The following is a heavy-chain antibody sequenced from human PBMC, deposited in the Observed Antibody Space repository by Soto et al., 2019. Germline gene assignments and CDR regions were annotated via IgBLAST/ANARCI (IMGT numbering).Heavy chain of an antibody. Sequence: ASVQVSCKACGYTCTSYARHWVRQDTGRRREWMGWSNAGNGNTKYSQTFQDRDTIIRDTYATTDSIELSSRRSDYTAVYYCARDTLYDSSGYYYVGYDWFDPWGQGTLVTVSS. J-gene: IGHJ5*02. CDR2: SNAGNGNT. CDR3: ARDTLYDSSGYYYVGYDWFDP. D-gene: IGHD3-22*01. V-gene: IGHV1-3*01. CDR1: GYTCTSYA.